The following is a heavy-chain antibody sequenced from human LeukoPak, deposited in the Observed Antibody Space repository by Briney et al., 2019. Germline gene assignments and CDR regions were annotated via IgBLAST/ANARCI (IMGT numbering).Heavy chain of an antibody. CDR3: ARDHRWGFDY. Sequence: HSSETLSLTCTVSGGSISSSSYYWSWVRQAPGKGLEWVSYIRSRDRTIYYADSVKGRFTISTDNAENSLYLQMNSLRTEDTAVYYCARDHRWGFDYWGRGTLVTVSS. CDR2: IRSRDRTI. V-gene: IGHV3-48*01. CDR1: GGSISSSSYY. D-gene: IGHD7-27*01. J-gene: IGHJ4*02.